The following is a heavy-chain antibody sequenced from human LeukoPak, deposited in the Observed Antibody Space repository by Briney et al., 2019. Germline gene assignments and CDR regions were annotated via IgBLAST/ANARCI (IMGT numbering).Heavy chain of an antibody. J-gene: IGHJ4*02. Sequence: GGSLRLSCAASGFTFDDYAMHWVRQAPGKGLEWVSAISGSGGSTYYADSVKGRFTISRDNSKNTLYLQMNSLRAEDTAVYYCAKDQDYDSSGYYYGSRPGYYWGQGTLVTVSS. CDR3: AKDQDYDSSGYYYGSRPGYY. CDR2: ISGSGGST. D-gene: IGHD3-22*01. CDR1: GFTFDDYA. V-gene: IGHV3-23*01.